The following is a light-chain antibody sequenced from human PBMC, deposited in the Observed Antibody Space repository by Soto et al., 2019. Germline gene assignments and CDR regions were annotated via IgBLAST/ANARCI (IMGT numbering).Light chain of an antibody. J-gene: IGLJ1*01. CDR3: ETWVSNTYV. CDR1: SGHSTYI. V-gene: IGLV4-60*02. Sequence: VLTQSSSASASLGSSVKLTCTLSSGHSTYIIAWHQQQPGKAPRYLMKLEGSGSYNKGSGVPDRFSGSSSGADRYLTISNLQFEDEADYYCETWVSNTYVFGTGTKVTVL. CDR2: LEGSGSY.